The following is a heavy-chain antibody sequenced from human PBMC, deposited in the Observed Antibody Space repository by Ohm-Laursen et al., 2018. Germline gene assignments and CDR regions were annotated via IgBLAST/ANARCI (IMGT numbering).Heavy chain of an antibody. D-gene: IGHD3-22*01. CDR2: INPNSGGT. CDR3: ARTSDSSGYLPITFDY. V-gene: IGHV1-2*02. J-gene: IGHJ4*02. CDR1: GYTFTNYD. Sequence: ASVKVSCKASGYTFTNYDINWVRQAPGQGLEWMGWINPNSGGTNYAQKFQGRVTMTRDTSISTAYMELSRLRPDDTAVYYCARTSDSSGYLPITFDYWGQGTLVTVSS.